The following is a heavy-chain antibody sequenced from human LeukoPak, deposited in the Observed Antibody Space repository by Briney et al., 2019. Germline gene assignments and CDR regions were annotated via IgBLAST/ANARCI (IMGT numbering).Heavy chain of an antibody. CDR1: GFTFCCYW. Sequence: GGSLRLSCAASGFTFCCYWMTWVRQAPGKGLEWVANIKQDGSQKFYLDSVKGRFTISRDNAKESLFLQMNSLRAEDTAVYYCARHYDNTAYSLDYWGQGTLVTVSS. D-gene: IGHD3-22*01. V-gene: IGHV3-7*01. J-gene: IGHJ4*02. CDR3: ARHYDNTAYSLDY. CDR2: IKQDGSQK.